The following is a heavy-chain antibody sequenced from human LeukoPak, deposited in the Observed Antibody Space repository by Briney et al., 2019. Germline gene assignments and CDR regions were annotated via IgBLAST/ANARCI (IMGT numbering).Heavy chain of an antibody. CDR3: ARADRLHGGPYLIGP. J-gene: IGHJ5*02. CDR2: INPNSGGT. CDR1: GYSFTDYY. D-gene: IGHD2-21*01. Sequence: ASVKVSCKTSGYSFTDYYMHWVRQAPGQGLEWMGWINPNSGGTSSAQKFQGRVTMTRDTSITTVYMEVSWLTSDDTAIYYCARADRLHGGPYLIGPWGQGTLVTVS. V-gene: IGHV1-2*02.